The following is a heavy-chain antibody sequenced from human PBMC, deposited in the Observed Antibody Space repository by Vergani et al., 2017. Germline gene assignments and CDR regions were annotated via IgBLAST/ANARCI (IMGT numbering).Heavy chain of an antibody. Sequence: QVQLVQSGAEVKKPGASVKVSCKASGYTFTGYYMHWVRQAPGQGREWMGWINPNSGGTNYAQKVQGRVTMTRDTSISTAYMELSRLRSDDTAVYYCARGGYSYGLDYWGQGTLVTVSS. CDR3: ARGGYSYGLDY. CDR1: GYTFTGYY. D-gene: IGHD5-18*01. J-gene: IGHJ4*02. CDR2: INPNSGGT. V-gene: IGHV1-2*02.